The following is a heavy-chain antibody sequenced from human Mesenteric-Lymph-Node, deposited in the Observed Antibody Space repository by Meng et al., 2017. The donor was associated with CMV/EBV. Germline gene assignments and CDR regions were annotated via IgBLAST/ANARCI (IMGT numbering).Heavy chain of an antibody. CDR3: ARGLDWNYSNWFDP. V-gene: IGHV1-69*02. Sequence: SVKVSCKASGGTFSSYTISWVRQAPGQGLEWMGRIIPILGIANYAQKFQGRVTITADKSTSTAYMELSSLRSEDTTVYYCARGLDWNYSNWFDPWGQGTLVTVSS. CDR2: IIPILGIA. CDR1: GGTFSSYT. D-gene: IGHD1-7*01. J-gene: IGHJ5*02.